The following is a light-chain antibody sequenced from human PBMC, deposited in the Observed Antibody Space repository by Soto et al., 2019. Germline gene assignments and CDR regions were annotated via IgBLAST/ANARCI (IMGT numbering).Light chain of an antibody. Sequence: QSVLTQPASVFGSPGQSITISCTGTSSDIGGYNYVSWYQQHPGKVPKLIIFEVSTRPSGVSNRFSGSKSGNTASLTISGLQADDEADYYCSSFTTITTLYVFGTGTKVTVL. J-gene: IGLJ1*01. CDR2: EVS. CDR1: SSDIGGYNY. CDR3: SSFTTITTLYV. V-gene: IGLV2-14*01.